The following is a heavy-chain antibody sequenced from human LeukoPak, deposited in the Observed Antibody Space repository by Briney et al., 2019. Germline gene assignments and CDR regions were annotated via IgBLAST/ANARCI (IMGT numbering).Heavy chain of an antibody. CDR2: IYSGGST. V-gene: IGHV3-66*01. CDR3: ARNYYYDSSGYYAAFDI. Sequence: PGGSLRLSCAASGFTFSSYAMHWVRQAPGKGLEWVSVIYSGGSTYYADSVKGRFTISRDNSKNTLYLQMNSLRAEDTAVYYCARNYYYDSSGYYAAFDIWGQGTMVTVSS. CDR1: GFTFSSYA. D-gene: IGHD3-22*01. J-gene: IGHJ3*02.